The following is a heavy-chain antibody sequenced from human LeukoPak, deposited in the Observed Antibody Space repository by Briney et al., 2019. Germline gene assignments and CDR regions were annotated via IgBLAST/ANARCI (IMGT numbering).Heavy chain of an antibody. CDR3: ITYSYGLIFDY. V-gene: IGHV4-39*01. J-gene: IGHJ4*02. D-gene: IGHD5-18*01. CDR1: GGSISSSSYY. CDR2: IYYSGST. Sequence: SETLSLICTVSGGSISSSSYYWGWIRQPPGKGLEWIGSIYYSGSTYYNPSLKSRVTISVDTSKNQFSLKLSSVTAADTAVYYCITYSYGLIFDYWGQGTLVTVSS.